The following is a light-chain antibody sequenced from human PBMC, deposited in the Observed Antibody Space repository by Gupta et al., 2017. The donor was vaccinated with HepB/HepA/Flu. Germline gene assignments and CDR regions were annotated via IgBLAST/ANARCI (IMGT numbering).Light chain of an antibody. Sequence: EIVLTQSPGTLSLSPGERVTLSCRASQSFSRTFLGWYQQKPGQAPRLLIYGTSNRATGIPDRFSGSGAGTDFTLTIDGLEPEDFAVYYCLQFGGSPVTFGGGTKVEIK. CDR3: LQFGGSPVT. CDR2: GTS. CDR1: QSFSRTF. V-gene: IGKV3-20*01. J-gene: IGKJ4*01.